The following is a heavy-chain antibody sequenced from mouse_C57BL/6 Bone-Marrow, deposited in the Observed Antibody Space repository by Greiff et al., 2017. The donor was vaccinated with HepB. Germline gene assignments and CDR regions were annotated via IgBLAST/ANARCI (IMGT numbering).Heavy chain of an antibody. D-gene: IGHD2-2*01. J-gene: IGHJ2*01. CDR1: GYSIPSDY. V-gene: IGHV3-8*01. CDR3: ARYMVTTGYYFDY. CDR2: ISYSGST. Sequence: DVKLQESGPGLAKPSQTLSLTCSVTGYSIPSDYWNWIRKFPGNKLEYMGYISYSGSTYYNPSLKSRISITRDTSKNQYYLHLNSVTTEDTATYYCARYMVTTGYYFDYWGQGTTLTVSS.